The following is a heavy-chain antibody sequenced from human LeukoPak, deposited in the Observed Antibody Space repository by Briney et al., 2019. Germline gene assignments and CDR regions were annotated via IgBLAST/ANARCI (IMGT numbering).Heavy chain of an antibody. CDR1: GFTFSSHL. CDR2: ISSDGTYT. D-gene: IGHD3-22*01. Sequence: GGSLRLSCAASGFTFSSHLMHWVRQAPGKGLVWVSRISSDGTYTNYADSVRGRFTISRDNSKNTLYLQMNSLRAEDTAVYYCAKLYYYDSSGYYDYWGQGTLVTVSS. J-gene: IGHJ4*02. CDR3: AKLYYYDSSGYYDY. V-gene: IGHV3-74*01.